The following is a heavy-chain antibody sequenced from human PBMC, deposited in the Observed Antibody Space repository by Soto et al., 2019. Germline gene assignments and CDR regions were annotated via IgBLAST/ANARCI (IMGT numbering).Heavy chain of an antibody. CDR3: AREAEGFDS. CDR1: GITVSSNY. CDR2: IYSGDSA. J-gene: IGHJ4*02. Sequence: GGSLRLSCAASGITVSSNYMSWVRQAPGKGLEWVSVIYSGDSAYYADSVKGRFTISRDNSKNTLYLQMNSLRAEDTAVYYCAREAEGFDSWGQGTLVTVSS. V-gene: IGHV3-66*01.